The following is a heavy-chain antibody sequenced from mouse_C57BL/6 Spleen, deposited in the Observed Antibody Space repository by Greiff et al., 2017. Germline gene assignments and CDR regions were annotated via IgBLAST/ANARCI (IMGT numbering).Heavy chain of an antibody. J-gene: IGHJ2*01. Sequence: QVQLQQSGAELVKPGASVKLSCKASGYTFTSYWMHWVKQRPGRGLAWIGRIDPNSGGTKYNEKFKSKATLTVDKPSSTAYMQLSSLTSEDSAVYYCARSPLITTVVAYYFDYWGQGTTLTVSS. D-gene: IGHD1-1*01. CDR2: IDPNSGGT. V-gene: IGHV1-72*01. CDR3: ARSPLITTVVAYYFDY. CDR1: GYTFTSYW.